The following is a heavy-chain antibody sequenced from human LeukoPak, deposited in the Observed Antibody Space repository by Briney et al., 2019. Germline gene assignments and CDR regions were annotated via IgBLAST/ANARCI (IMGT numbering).Heavy chain of an antibody. J-gene: IGHJ6*03. D-gene: IGHD2/OR15-2a*01. Sequence: SETLSLTCAVYGDSLSRYYWTWIRQPPRKGLEWLGEINPSGSPDYNPSLKSRATISLDTSKNQFSLRLASVTAADTALYYCASVRHDPLEYYYYIDVWATGTTVTVSS. CDR2: INPSGSP. CDR3: ASVRHDPLEYYYYIDV. V-gene: IGHV4-34*01. CDR1: GDSLSRYY.